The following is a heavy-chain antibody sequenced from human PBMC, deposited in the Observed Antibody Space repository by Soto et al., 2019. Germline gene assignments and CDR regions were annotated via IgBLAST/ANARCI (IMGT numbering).Heavy chain of an antibody. CDR1: GFMFTGYG. V-gene: IGHV1-18*04. CDR3: ASADYQSTGNYHMHDY. Sequence: QVQLVQSGSAVRKPGASVKVSCKTSGFMFTGYGITWIRQAPGQGLEWLGWISAYDGDTDYAQKFQGRVTMTTDTVTTTGDMELRSLTSDDTAVYYCASADYQSTGNYHMHDYWGQGTLVTVSS. J-gene: IGHJ4*02. D-gene: IGHD1-1*01. CDR2: ISAYDGDT.